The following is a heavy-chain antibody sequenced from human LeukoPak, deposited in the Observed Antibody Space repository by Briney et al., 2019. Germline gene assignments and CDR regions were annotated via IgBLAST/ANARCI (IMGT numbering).Heavy chain of an antibody. D-gene: IGHD2-2*01. J-gene: IGHJ2*01. CDR3: AKVDCGSPGCRRFDF. Sequence: GGSLRLSCAASGFTFSTYNMNWVRQAPGKGLEWVSSITSSSSYTFYADSVKGRFTISRDNAKSSLYLQMNSLRAEDTAVYFCAKVDCGSPGCRRFDFWGRGTLVTVSS. CDR2: ITSSSSYT. V-gene: IGHV3-21*04. CDR1: GFTFSTYN.